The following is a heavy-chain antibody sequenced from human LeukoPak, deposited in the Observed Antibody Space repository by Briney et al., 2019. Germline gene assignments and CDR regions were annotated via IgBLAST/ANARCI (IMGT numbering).Heavy chain of an antibody. D-gene: IGHD6-6*01. CDR2: INPNSGGT. Sequence: ASVKVSCKASGYTFASYYMHWVRQAPGQGLEWMGWINPNSGGTNYAQKFQGRVNMTRDTSISTAYMELSRLRSDDTAVYYCARDLEEYSSSSGGYWGQGTLVTVSS. CDR3: ARDLEEYSSSSGGY. CDR1: GYTFASYY. J-gene: IGHJ4*02. V-gene: IGHV1-2*02.